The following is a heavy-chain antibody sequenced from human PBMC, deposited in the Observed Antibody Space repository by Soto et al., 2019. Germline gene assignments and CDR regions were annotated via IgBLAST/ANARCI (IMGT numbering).Heavy chain of an antibody. Sequence: SETLSLTCTVSGDSISNINSYWSWIRQPPGKGLEWIGYIYYSGSTYYNPSLKSRVTISVDTSKNQFSLKLSSVTAADTAVYYCARGERYSYGFDIWGQGTMVTVSS. J-gene: IGHJ3*02. CDR2: IYYSGST. CDR3: ARGERYSYGFDI. D-gene: IGHD5-18*01. CDR1: GDSISNINSY. V-gene: IGHV4-30-4*01.